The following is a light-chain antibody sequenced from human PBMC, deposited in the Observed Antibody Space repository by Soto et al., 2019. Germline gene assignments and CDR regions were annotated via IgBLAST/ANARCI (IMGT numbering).Light chain of an antibody. V-gene: IGLV2-23*01. CDR1: SSDVGSYNL. J-gene: IGLJ2*01. Sequence: QSALTQPASVYGSPGQSITISCTGTSSDVGSYNLVSWYQHHPGKAPKLMIYEGSNRPSGVSTRFSGSKSGNTASLTISGLQAEDEADYYCSSYAGAVVFGGGTKLTVL. CDR3: SSYAGAVV. CDR2: EGS.